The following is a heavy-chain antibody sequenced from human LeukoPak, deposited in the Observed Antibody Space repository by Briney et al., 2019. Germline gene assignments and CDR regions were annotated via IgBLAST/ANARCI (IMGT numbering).Heavy chain of an antibody. CDR1: GFTFSASW. CDR2: IRQDGTEQ. Sequence: GGSLRLSCAASGFTFSASWMSWVRQAPGKGLEWVANIRQDGTEQYTADSLKGRFTISRDNTKRTLYLQINSLRVEDTAVYYCARVGPPYYYYYMDVWGNGSTVLVSS. V-gene: IGHV3-7*01. J-gene: IGHJ6*03. CDR3: ARVGPPYYYYYMDV.